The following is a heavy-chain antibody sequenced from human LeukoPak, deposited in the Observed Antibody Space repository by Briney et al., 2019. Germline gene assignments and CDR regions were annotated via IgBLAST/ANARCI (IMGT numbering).Heavy chain of an antibody. CDR3: ARPHRANIFDAFDI. CDR1: GYSFTSYW. Sequence: GESLKISCKGSGYSFTSYWIGWVRQMPGKGLEWMGIIYPGDSDTRYSPSFQVQVTISADKSISTAYLQWSSLKASDTAMYYCARPHRANIFDAFDIWGQGTMVAVSS. D-gene: IGHD2-21*01. V-gene: IGHV5-51*01. J-gene: IGHJ3*02. CDR2: IYPGDSDT.